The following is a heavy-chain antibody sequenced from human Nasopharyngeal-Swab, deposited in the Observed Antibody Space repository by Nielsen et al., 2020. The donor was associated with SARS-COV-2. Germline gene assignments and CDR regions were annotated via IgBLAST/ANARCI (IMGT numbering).Heavy chain of an antibody. CDR2: INSEGSST. V-gene: IGHV3-74*01. J-gene: IGHJ3*02. CDR1: GFTFSTYW. D-gene: IGHD2-2*01. Sequence: GESLKISCAASGFTFSTYWMHWVRQAPGKGLVWVSRINSEGSSTTYADSVKGRFTISRDNAKNTLSLQMNRLRVEDTAVYYCARDLDCSSSDCYLDAFDIWGQGTAVTVSS. CDR3: ARDLDCSSSDCYLDAFDI.